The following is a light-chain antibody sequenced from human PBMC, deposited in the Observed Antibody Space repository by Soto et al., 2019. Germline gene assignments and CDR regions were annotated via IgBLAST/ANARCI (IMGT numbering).Light chain of an antibody. CDR3: QQYFNTPLT. Sequence: DVVMTQSPDSLAVSLGERATINCKSSQSVLNTSKNQSSLAWYQHKPGQPPKLLIYWASTRKSGVPDRFSGSGSGIDFTLTISSLKAEDVAVYFCQQYFNTPLTFGQGTKVDIK. CDR2: WAS. J-gene: IGKJ1*01. CDR1: QSVLNTSKNQSS. V-gene: IGKV4-1*01.